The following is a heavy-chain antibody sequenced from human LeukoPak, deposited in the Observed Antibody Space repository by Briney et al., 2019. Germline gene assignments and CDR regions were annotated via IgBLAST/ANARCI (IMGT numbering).Heavy chain of an antibody. D-gene: IGHD4-23*01. CDR2: IYSTGNT. V-gene: IGHV4-4*08. CDR1: SGSISIYS. Sequence: PSETLSLTCTVSSGSISIYSWSWIRQPPGKGLEWIGYIYSTGNTNYNPSLKSRVTISVDTSKNQFSLRLSSVTAADTAVYYCAREGPTVVTPGVDYWGQGTLVTVSS. CDR3: AREGPTVVTPGVDY. J-gene: IGHJ4*02.